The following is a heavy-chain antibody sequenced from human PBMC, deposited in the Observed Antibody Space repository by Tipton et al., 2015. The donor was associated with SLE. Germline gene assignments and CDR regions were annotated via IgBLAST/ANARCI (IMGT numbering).Heavy chain of an antibody. J-gene: IGHJ3*02. CDR3: AREPASGAHHAFDI. V-gene: IGHV3-21*03. D-gene: IGHD2-2*01. CDR2: ISPSSSYI. CDR1: GFTFSGYA. Sequence: SLRLSCAASGFTFSGYAMHWVRQAPGKGLEWVSSISPSSSYIYYADSVKGRFTISRDNAKNSLYLQMSSLRVEDTAEYYCAREPASGAHHAFDIWGQGTVVTVSS.